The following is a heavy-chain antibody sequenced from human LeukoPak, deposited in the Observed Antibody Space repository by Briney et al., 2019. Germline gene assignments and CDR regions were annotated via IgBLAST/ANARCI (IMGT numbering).Heavy chain of an antibody. CDR3: ARANYVVAVTYGMDV. J-gene: IGHJ6*02. Sequence: GGSLRLSCAASGFTFSSYWMHWVRQAPGKGLVWVSHINSDGSSTSYADSVKGRFTISRDNAKNTLYLQMNSLRAEDTAVYYCARANYVVAVTYGMDVWGQGTTVTVSS. V-gene: IGHV3-74*01. CDR1: GFTFSSYW. D-gene: IGHD2-15*01. CDR2: INSDGSST.